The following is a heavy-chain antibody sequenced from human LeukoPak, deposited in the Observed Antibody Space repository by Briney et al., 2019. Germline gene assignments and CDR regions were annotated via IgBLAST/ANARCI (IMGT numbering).Heavy chain of an antibody. CDR3: DRGGPSTVPLNYFDY. Sequence: GGSLRLSCAASGFTFSSYSMNWVRQAPGKGLEWVSSISSSSSYIYYADSVKGRFTISRDNAKNSLYLQMNTLRAEDTAVYYCDRGGPSTVPLNYFDYWGQGTLVTVSS. CDR2: ISSSSSYI. CDR1: GFTFSSYS. V-gene: IGHV3-21*01. D-gene: IGHD4-17*01. J-gene: IGHJ4*02.